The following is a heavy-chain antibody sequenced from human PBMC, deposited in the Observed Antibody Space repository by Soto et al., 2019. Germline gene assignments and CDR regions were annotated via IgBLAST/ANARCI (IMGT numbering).Heavy chain of an antibody. CDR3: FLGRTPLVGGVLDF. J-gene: IGHJ4*02. Sequence: QVQLVQSGAEVKKPGSSVKVSCKASGGTFSSYAFSWVRQAPGQRLEWMGGILPVFGTTNYAQRFQDRLTITADESTGTAYMDLSSLRSDDTAVYYCFLGRTPLVGGVLDFWGQGTLVTVSS. CDR1: GGTFSSYA. D-gene: IGHD3-10*01. CDR2: ILPVFGTT. V-gene: IGHV1-69*01.